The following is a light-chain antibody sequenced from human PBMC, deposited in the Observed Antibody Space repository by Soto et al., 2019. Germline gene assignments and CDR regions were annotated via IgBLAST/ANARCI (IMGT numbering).Light chain of an antibody. Sequence: SSELTQPPSVSVAPGKTARITCGGNNIGSKSVHWYQQKPGQAPVLVIYYDSDRPSGIPERFSGSNSGNTATLTISRVEAGDEADYYCQVWDSSSSEVFGGGTKLTVL. CDR2: YDS. V-gene: IGLV3-21*04. CDR1: NIGSKS. J-gene: IGLJ2*01. CDR3: QVWDSSSSEV.